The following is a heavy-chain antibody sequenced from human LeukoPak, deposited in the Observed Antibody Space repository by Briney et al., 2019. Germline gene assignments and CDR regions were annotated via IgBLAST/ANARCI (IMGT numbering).Heavy chain of an antibody. CDR3: ARAFLPLVVAAFNWFDP. J-gene: IGHJ5*02. CDR2: ISANNGNT. Sequence: GASVKVSCKASGYTFTSYGISWVRQAPGQGLEWMGWISANNGNTNYAQKLQGRVTMTTDTSTSTAYMELRSLRSEDTAVYYCARAFLPLVVAAFNWFDPWGQGTLVTVSS. D-gene: IGHD2-15*01. CDR1: GYTFTSYG. V-gene: IGHV1-18*01.